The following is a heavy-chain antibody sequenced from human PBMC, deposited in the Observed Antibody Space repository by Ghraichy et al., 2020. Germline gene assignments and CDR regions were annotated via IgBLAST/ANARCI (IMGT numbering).Heavy chain of an antibody. J-gene: IGHJ6*02. D-gene: IGHD3-3*01. CDR3: ARVLRFGYGMDV. V-gene: IGHV3-48*03. CDR2: ISSSGSTI. Sequence: GGSLRLSCAASGFTFSSYEMNWVRQAPGKGLEWVSYISSSGSTIYYADSVKGRFTISRDNAKNSLYLQMNSLRAEDTAVYYCARVLRFGYGMDVWGQGTTVTVSS. CDR1: GFTFSSYE.